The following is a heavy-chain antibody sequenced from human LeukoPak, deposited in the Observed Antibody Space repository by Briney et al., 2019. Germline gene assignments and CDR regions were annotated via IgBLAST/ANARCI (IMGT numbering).Heavy chain of an antibody. CDR3: ARVPTGIGWFDP. J-gene: IGHJ5*02. CDR1: GYTFTGYY. V-gene: IGHV1-2*02. Sequence: GASVKVSCKTSGYTFTGYYMHWVRQAPGQGLEWMGWINPNSGGTNYAQKFQGRVTMTRDTSISTAYMELSRLRSDDTAVYYCARVPTGIGWFDPWGQGTLVTVSS. CDR2: INPNSGGT. D-gene: IGHD2/OR15-2a*01.